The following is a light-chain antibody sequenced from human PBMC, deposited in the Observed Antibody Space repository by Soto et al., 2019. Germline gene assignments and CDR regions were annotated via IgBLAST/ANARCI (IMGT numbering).Light chain of an antibody. CDR3: SSYTSSTTPV. CDR1: SSDVGAYNY. Sequence: QSALTQPPSASGSPGQSVTISCTGTSSDVGAYNYVSWYQQHPGKAPKLMIYEVSKRPSGVPDRFSGSKSGNTASLTVSGLQAEDEADYYCSSYTSSTTPVFGGGTKVTVL. CDR2: EVS. V-gene: IGLV2-8*01. J-gene: IGLJ2*01.